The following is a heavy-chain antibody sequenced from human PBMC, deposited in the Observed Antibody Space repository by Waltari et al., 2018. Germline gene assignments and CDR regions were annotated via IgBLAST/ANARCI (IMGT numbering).Heavy chain of an antibody. CDR3: ARAEGNYYDSSGLVDY. CDR1: GYTFTGYY. D-gene: IGHD3-22*01. Sequence: QGQLVQSGAEVKKPGASVKVSCKASGYTFTGYYMHWVRQAPGQGLEWMGRINPNSGGTNDAQKCQGRVTMTRDTSISTAYMELSRLRSDDTAVYYCARAEGNYYDSSGLVDYWGQGTLVTVSS. J-gene: IGHJ4*02. CDR2: INPNSGGT. V-gene: IGHV1-2*06.